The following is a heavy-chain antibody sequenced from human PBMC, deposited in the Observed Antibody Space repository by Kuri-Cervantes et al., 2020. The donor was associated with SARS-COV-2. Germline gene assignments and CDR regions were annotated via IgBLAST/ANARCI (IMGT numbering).Heavy chain of an antibody. J-gene: IGHJ4*02. CDR2: ISGSGDST. V-gene: IGHV3-23*01. CDR3: AKIQTDYSGYAADY. Sequence: GESLKISCAAFGFTFSRYAMRWVRQTPGKGLEWESTISGSGDSTYYADAVNSRFTISRDNSKNTLFLQMNSLRAADTAVYYCAKIQTDYSGYAADYWGQGTLVTDSS. CDR1: GFTFSRYA. D-gene: IGHD5-12*01.